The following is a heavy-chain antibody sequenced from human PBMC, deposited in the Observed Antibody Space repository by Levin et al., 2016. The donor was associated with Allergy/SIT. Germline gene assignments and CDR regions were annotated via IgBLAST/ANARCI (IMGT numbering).Heavy chain of an antibody. D-gene: IGHD3-10*01. V-gene: IGHV1-2*04. J-gene: IGHJ6*02. CDR2: INPNSGGT. CDR3: AREGRGYDTPNGMDV. CDR1: GYTFTGYY. Sequence: ASVKVSCKASGYTFTGYYMHWVRQAPGQGLEWMGWINPNSGGTNYAQKFQGWVTMTRDTSISTAYMELSRLRSDDTAVYYCAREGRGYDTPNGMDVWGQGTTVTVSS.